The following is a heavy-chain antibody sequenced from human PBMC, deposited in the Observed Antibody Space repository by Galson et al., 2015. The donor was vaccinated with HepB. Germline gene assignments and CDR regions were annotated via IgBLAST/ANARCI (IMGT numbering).Heavy chain of an antibody. CDR1: GFSLSTSGVG. J-gene: IGHJ2*01. Sequence: PALVKPTQTLTLTCTFSGFSLSTSGVGVGWIRQPPGKALEWLALIFWDDDKHYSPSLKSRLTITKDTSKNQVVLTMTNMDPVDTATCYCAHRHEGGTVGPRYFDLWGRGTLVTVSS. V-gene: IGHV2-5*02. D-gene: IGHD1-26*01. CDR2: IFWDDDK. CDR3: AHRHEGGTVGPRYFDL.